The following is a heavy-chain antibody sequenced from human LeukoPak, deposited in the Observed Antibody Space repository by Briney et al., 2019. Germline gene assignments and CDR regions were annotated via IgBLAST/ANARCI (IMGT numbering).Heavy chain of an antibody. CDR1: GVSISSYS. CDR3: TRGAGWLIDY. Sequence: PSETLSLTCIVSGVSISSYSWNWIRQSPGKGLEWVGYISHSGTTSYNSYLRSRVTISVDTSKNHLSLKLTSVTAADTAVYYCTRGAGWLIDYWGQGILVTVSS. V-gene: IGHV4-59*08. CDR2: ISHSGTT. J-gene: IGHJ4*02. D-gene: IGHD3-16*01.